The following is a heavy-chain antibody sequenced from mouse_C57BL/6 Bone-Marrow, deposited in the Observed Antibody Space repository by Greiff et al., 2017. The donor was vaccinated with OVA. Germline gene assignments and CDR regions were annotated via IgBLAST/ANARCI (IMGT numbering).Heavy chain of an antibody. Sequence: VQLQQSGAELVRPGTSVKVSCKASGYAFTNYLIEWVKQRPGQGLEWIGVINPGSGGTNYNEKFKGKATLTADKSSSTAYMQLSSLTSEDSAVYFCARRVYYYGSSPSYFDYWGQGTTLTVSS. CDR3: ARRVYYYGSSPSYFDY. D-gene: IGHD1-1*01. CDR2: INPGSGGT. V-gene: IGHV1-54*01. J-gene: IGHJ2*01. CDR1: GYAFTNYL.